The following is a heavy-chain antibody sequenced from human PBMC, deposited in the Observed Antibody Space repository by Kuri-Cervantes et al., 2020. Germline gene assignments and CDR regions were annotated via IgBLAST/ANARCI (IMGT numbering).Heavy chain of an antibody. CDR1: GGSISSGGYY. Sequence: GGSLRLSCTVSGGSISSGGYYWSWIRQHPGKGLEWVSGISWNSGSIGYADSVKGRFTISRDNAKNSLYLQMNSLRAEDTALYYCAKDMPGDYVGAFDIWGQGTMVTVSS. D-gene: IGHD4-17*01. CDR3: AKDMPGDYVGAFDI. J-gene: IGHJ3*02. V-gene: IGHV3-9*01. CDR2: ISWNSGSI.